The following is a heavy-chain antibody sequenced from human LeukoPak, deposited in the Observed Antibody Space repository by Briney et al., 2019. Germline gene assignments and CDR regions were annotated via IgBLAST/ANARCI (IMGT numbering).Heavy chain of an antibody. D-gene: IGHD3-22*01. Sequence: PGGSLRLSCVVSGFTFSTYNMNWVRQAPGKGLEWVSSISTSHNYIYYADSVTGRFTISRDNARNSLYLQMNNLRAEDTAIYYCAKAFGTNGYYQLPIDDWGQGTLVTVSS. J-gene: IGHJ4*02. CDR2: ISTSHNYI. CDR1: GFTFSTYN. CDR3: AKAFGTNGYYQLPIDD. V-gene: IGHV3-21*04.